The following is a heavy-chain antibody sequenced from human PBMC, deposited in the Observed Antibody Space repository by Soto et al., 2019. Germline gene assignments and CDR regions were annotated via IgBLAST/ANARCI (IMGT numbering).Heavy chain of an antibody. V-gene: IGHV4-59*11. CDR2: IYYRGST. Sequence: PSETLSLTCTVSSGSISGHYWSWVRQPPGKGLEWIGHIYYRGSTNYNPSLKSRVTISVDTSKNEFALKLNSVTAADTALYYRARERNSGWSDYWGQGALVTVSS. D-gene: IGHD6-19*01. CDR3: ARERNSGWSDY. CDR1: SGSISGHY. J-gene: IGHJ4*02.